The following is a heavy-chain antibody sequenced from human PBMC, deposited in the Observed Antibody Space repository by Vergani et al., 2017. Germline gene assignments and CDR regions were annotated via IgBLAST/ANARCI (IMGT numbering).Heavy chain of an antibody. CDR3: ARQGHLWFGELLQSCYFDY. Sequence: QLQLQESGPGLVKPSETLSLTCTVSGGSISSSSYYWGWIRQPPGKGLEWIRSIYYSGSTYYNPSLKSRVTISVDMSKNQFSLKLSSVLAADTAVYYCARQGHLWFGELLQSCYFDYWGQGTLVTVSS. V-gene: IGHV4-39*01. D-gene: IGHD3-10*01. J-gene: IGHJ4*02. CDR2: IYYSGST. CDR1: GGSISSSSYY.